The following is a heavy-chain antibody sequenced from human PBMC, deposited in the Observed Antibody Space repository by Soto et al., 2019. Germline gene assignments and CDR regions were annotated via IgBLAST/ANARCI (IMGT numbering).Heavy chain of an antibody. Sequence: ASVKVSCKASGYTFTSYDINWVRQATGQGLEWMGWMNPNSGNTGYAQKFQGRVTMTRNTSISTAYMELSSPRSEDTAVYYCARYLVARGYYYYYGMDVWGQGTTVTVSS. D-gene: IGHD3-10*01. J-gene: IGHJ6*02. CDR2: MNPNSGNT. CDR1: GYTFTSYD. CDR3: ARYLVARGYYYYYGMDV. V-gene: IGHV1-8*01.